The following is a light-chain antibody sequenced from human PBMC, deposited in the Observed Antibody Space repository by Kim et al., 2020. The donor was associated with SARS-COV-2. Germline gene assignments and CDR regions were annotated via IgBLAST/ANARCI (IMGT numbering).Light chain of an antibody. J-gene: IGLJ2*01. Sequence: SYELTQPPSVSVAPGETARITCGGYNIGSKSVNWYQQKAGQAPVLVMYYDGDRPSWIPGRFSGSNSGRTATLTISRVEAGDEADYYCQVWDTTTDRVVFGGGTQLTV. V-gene: IGLV3-21*04. CDR1: NIGSKS. CDR2: YDG. CDR3: QVWDTTTDRVV.